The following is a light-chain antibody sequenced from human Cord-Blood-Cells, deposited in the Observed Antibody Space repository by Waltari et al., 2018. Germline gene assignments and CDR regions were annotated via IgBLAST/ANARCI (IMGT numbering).Light chain of an antibody. V-gene: IGKV1-5*01. J-gene: IGKJ1*01. CDR1: QSISSW. Sequence: DIQMTQSPSTLSASVGDRVPITCRASQSISSWLAWYQQKPGKAHKLLIYDASSLESGVPSRFSGSGSGTEFTLTISSLQPDDFATYYCQQYNSYSQTFGQGTKVEIK. CDR3: QQYNSYSQT. CDR2: DAS.